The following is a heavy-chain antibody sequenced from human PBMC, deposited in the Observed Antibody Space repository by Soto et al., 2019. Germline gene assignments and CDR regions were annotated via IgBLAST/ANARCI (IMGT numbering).Heavy chain of an antibody. Sequence: GASVKVSCKAPGYTFTSYDINWVRQATGQGLEWMGWMNPNSGNTGYAQKFQGRVTMTRNTSISTAYMELSSLRSEDTAVYYCARGFFSAYDFWSGYYPDLNWFDPWGQGTLVTVSS. CDR1: GYTFTSYD. CDR2: MNPNSGNT. J-gene: IGHJ5*02. D-gene: IGHD3-3*01. V-gene: IGHV1-8*01. CDR3: ARGFFSAYDFWSGYYPDLNWFDP.